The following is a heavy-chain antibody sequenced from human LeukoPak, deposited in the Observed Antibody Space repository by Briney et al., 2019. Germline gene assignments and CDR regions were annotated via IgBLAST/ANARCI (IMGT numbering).Heavy chain of an antibody. CDR3: AKGRETRRVLLWFGEPVNWFDP. CDR2: ISGSGGST. J-gene: IGHJ5*02. Sequence: PGGSLRLSCAASGFTFSSYAMSWVRQAPGKGLEWVSAISGSGGSTYYADSVKGRFTISRDNSKNTLYLQMNSLRAEDTAVYYCAKGRETRRVLLWFGEPVNWFDPWGQGTLVTVSS. V-gene: IGHV3-23*01. CDR1: GFTFSSYA. D-gene: IGHD3-10*01.